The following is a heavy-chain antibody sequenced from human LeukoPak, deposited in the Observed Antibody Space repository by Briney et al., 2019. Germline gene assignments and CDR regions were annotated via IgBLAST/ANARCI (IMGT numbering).Heavy chain of an antibody. CDR1: GYTFTGYY. CDR2: INPNSGGT. V-gene: IGHV1-2*02. J-gene: IGHJ5*02. Sequence: GASVKVSCKASGYTFTGYYMHWVRQAPGQGLEWMGWINPNSGGTNYAQKFQGRVTMTRNTSISTAYMELSSLRSEDTAVYYCARGLVGVGTIFGVVRFDPWGQGTLVTVSS. CDR3: ARGLVGVGTIFGVVRFDP. D-gene: IGHD3-3*01.